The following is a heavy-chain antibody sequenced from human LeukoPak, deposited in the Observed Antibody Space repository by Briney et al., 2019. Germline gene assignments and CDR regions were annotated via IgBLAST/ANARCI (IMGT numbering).Heavy chain of an antibody. D-gene: IGHD5-24*01. Sequence: ASVKVSCKTSGYTFIGYSINWLRQAPGQGLEWMGWISTNTGNPTYAQGFTGRFVFSLDTSVSTAYLQISSLKAEDTAVYYCARDAATINFDSXXXGTLVTVSS. V-gene: IGHV7-4-1*02. CDR3: ARDAATINFDS. CDR1: GYTFIGYS. CDR2: ISTNTGNP. J-gene: IGHJ4*02.